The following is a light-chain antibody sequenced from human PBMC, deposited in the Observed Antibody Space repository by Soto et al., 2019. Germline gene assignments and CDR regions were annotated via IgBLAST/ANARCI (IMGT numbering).Light chain of an antibody. Sequence: DIQMTQSPSSLSASIGDRVTITCRANQGISNYLAWYQEKPGKAPELLIYHASTLQSGVPSRFSGSGSGTDFTLTISSLQPEDVATYYCQNYNNFLFTFGPGTKVDIK. V-gene: IGKV1-27*01. J-gene: IGKJ3*01. CDR1: QGISNY. CDR3: QNYNNFLFT. CDR2: HAS.